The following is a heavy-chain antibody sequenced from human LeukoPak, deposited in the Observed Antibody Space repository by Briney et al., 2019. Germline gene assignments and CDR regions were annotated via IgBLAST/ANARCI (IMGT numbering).Heavy chain of an antibody. CDR2: INPNSGAT. CDR1: GYTFTVYY. Sequence: ASVTVSFKASGYTFTVYYMHWVRQAPGQGLEWMGRINPNSGATNYAQRFQGRVTMTRDTSISTAYMELSRLRSDDTAVYYCSRQGVWGAFDIWGQGTMVTVSS. J-gene: IGHJ3*02. D-gene: IGHD3-10*01. CDR3: SRQGVWGAFDI. V-gene: IGHV1-2*06.